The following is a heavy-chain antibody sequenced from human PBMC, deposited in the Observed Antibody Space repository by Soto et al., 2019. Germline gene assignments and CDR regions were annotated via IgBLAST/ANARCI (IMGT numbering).Heavy chain of an antibody. CDR2: IIPIFGTA. J-gene: IGHJ4*02. Sequence: ASVKVSCKASGGTFSSYAISWVRQAPGQGLEWMGGIIPIFGTANYAQKFQGRVTITADESTSTAYMELSSLRSEDTAVYYCASPKDSGSYGGYFDYWGQGTLVTVSS. CDR1: GGTFSSYA. V-gene: IGHV1-69*13. CDR3: ASPKDSGSYGGYFDY. D-gene: IGHD1-26*01.